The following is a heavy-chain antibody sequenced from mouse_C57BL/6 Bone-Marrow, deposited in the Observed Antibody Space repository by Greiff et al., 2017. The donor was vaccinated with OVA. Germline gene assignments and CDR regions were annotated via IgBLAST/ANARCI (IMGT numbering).Heavy chain of an antibody. D-gene: IGHD2-5*01. CDR2: IDPENGDT. CDR3: TDYSNRGFAY. CDR1: GFNIKDDY. J-gene: IGHJ3*01. Sequence: VQLQQSGAELVRPGASVKLSCTASGFNIKDDYMHWVKQRPEQGLEWIGWIDPENGDTEYASKFQGKATITADTSSNTAYLQLSSLTSEDTAVYYCTDYSNRGFAYWGQGTLVTVSA. V-gene: IGHV14-4*01.